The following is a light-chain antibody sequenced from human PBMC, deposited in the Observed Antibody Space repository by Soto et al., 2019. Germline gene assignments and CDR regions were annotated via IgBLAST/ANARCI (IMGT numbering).Light chain of an antibody. CDR2: EVS. CDR3: SSYTSDTTPD. Sequence: QSALTQPASVSGSPGQSSTISCTGTSSDVGGYAYVSWYQQYPGKAPKLVISEVSNRPSGISHRCSGSRSGNKTFLTISGLQAEDEAHYYCSSYTSDTTPDFGGGIELTV. V-gene: IGLV2-14*01. CDR1: SSDVGGYAY. J-gene: IGLJ2*01.